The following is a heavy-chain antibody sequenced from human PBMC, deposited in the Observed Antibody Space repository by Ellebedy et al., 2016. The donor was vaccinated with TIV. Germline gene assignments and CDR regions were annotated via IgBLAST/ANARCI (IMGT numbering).Heavy chain of an antibody. V-gene: IGHV3-23*01. CDR2: ISGSGSST. CDR1: GFTFSTYA. Sequence: GESLKISCAASGFTFSTYAMSWVRQAPGKGLEWVSAISGSGSSTYHADSVKGRFTISRDNSKNTLYLEMKSLRAEDTALYYCAKDQGLWFGDLGGMDVWGQGTTVIVSS. CDR3: AKDQGLWFGDLGGMDV. J-gene: IGHJ6*02. D-gene: IGHD3-10*01.